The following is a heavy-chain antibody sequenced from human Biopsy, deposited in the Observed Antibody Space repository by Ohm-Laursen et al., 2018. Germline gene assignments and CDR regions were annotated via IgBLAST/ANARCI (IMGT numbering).Heavy chain of an antibody. J-gene: IGHJ4*02. Sequence: SLRLSCTASGFNLSAFDLHWVRQASGRGLEWVGRIKKKSNNDATAYAESMKGRFSIFRDDSKSTSFLQMNSLKIEDTAVYFCTRSAGYGYDYWGQGILVTVSS. CDR1: GFNLSAFD. CDR3: TRSAGYGYDY. D-gene: IGHD5-12*01. V-gene: IGHV3-73*01. CDR2: IKKKSNNDAT.